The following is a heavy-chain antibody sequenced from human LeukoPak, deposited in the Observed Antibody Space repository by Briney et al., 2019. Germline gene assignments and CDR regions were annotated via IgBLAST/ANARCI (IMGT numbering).Heavy chain of an antibody. CDR1: RFTFSDFG. CDR2: IRYDGDNE. Sequence: GGALRLSRAASRFTFSDFGMRWVRQAPAKGLEGVAFIRYDGDNEQYADSVKGRFTISRDNSKNTLYLQMNRLRTEDTAIYYCAKSVPAIRGEIDYWGQGTLVTVSS. D-gene: IGHD3-10*01. CDR3: AKSVPAIRGEIDY. J-gene: IGHJ4*02. V-gene: IGHV3-30*02.